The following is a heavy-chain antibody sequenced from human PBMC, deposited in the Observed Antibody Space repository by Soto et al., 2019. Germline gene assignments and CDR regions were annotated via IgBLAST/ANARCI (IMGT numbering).Heavy chain of an antibody. CDR3: ARGARDDFWSGDSPVDY. V-gene: IGHV4-31*03. J-gene: IGHJ4*02. CDR2: IYYSGST. CDR1: GGSISSGGYY. D-gene: IGHD3-3*01. Sequence: QVQLQESGPGLVKPSQTLSLTCTVSGGSISSGGYYWSWIRQHPGKVLEWIGYIYYSGSTYYNPYLKSRVNISVDTAKNQFSLELSSVTAADTAVYYCARGARDDFWSGDSPVDYWGQGTLVTVSS.